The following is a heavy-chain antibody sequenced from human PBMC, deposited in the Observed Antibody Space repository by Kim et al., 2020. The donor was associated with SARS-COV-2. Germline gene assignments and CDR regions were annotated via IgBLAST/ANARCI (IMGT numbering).Heavy chain of an antibody. CDR3: ARDADSSGWYIGLYYYYG. CDR2: ISYDGSNK. V-gene: IGHV3-33*05. J-gene: IGHJ6*01. Sequence: GGSLRLSCAASGFTFSSYGMHWVRQAPGKGLEWVAVISYDGSNKYYADSVKGRFTISRDNSKNTLYLQMNSLRAEDTAVYYCARDADSSGWYIGLYYYYG. D-gene: IGHD6-19*01. CDR1: GFTFSSYG.